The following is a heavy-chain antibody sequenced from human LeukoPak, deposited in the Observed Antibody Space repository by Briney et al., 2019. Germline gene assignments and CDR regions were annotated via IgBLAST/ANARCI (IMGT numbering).Heavy chain of an antibody. Sequence: GGSLRLSCAASGYTFSSYWMSWVSQAPGKGLEWVANIKQDGSEQYYVDSVKGRFTISRDNAKNSVYLQMSSLRAEDTAVYFCVRDYCNGGTCYKGYWGQGTLVTVSS. CDR3: VRDYCNGGTCYKGY. CDR1: GYTFSSYW. J-gene: IGHJ4*02. D-gene: IGHD2-15*01. V-gene: IGHV3-7*05. CDR2: IKQDGSEQ.